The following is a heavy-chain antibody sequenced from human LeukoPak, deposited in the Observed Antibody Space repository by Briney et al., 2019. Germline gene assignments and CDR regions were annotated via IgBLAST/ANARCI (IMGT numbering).Heavy chain of an antibody. Sequence: SETLSLTCTVSGGSISSSSYYWGWIRQPPGKGLEWIGSIYYSGSTYYNPSIKSRVTISVDTSKNQFSLKLSSVTAADTAVYYCARHMYSSGWYAGYWGQGTLVTVSS. D-gene: IGHD6-19*01. CDR1: GGSISSSSYY. J-gene: IGHJ4*02. V-gene: IGHV4-39*01. CDR2: IYYSGST. CDR3: ARHMYSSGWYAGY.